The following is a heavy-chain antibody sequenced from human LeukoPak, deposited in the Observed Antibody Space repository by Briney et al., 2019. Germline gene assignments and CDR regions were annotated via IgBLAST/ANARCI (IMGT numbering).Heavy chain of an antibody. V-gene: IGHV4-59*01. D-gene: IGHD2-15*01. CDR2: IYYTGST. Sequence: PSETLSLTCTVSGDSMKSYYWTWIRQPPGKGLEWIGYIYYTGSTNYNPSFKSRVPISVDTSKNQFSLKLSSVTAADTAVYYCAKEREYCSSGSCHYDLDVWGQGTTVTVSS. CDR1: GDSMKSYY. CDR3: AKEREYCSSGSCHYDLDV. J-gene: IGHJ6*02.